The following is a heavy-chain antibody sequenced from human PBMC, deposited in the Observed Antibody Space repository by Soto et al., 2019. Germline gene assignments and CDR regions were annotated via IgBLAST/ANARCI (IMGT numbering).Heavy chain of an antibody. D-gene: IGHD2-2*02. Sequence: SVKGRFTISRDNAKSSLFLQMNRLRTEDTAVYYCARDLPLYTGVFDMWGQGTMVTVSS. CDR3: ARDLPLYTGVFDM. J-gene: IGHJ3*02. V-gene: IGHV3-21*01.